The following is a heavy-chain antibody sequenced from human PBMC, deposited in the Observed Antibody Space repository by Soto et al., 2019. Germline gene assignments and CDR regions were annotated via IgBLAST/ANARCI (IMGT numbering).Heavy chain of an antibody. CDR3: ARLQAAVPHY. J-gene: IGHJ4*02. Sequence: QVQLQESGPGLVMPSETLSLTCTVSGDSISGSPYFWGWIRQPPGKRLEWIGSIFYDGYILYTPSLKSRVTISVDTSKNQFSLKLTSVAAADTAIYFCARLQAAVPHYRGQGILVTVSS. V-gene: IGHV4-39*01. D-gene: IGHD6-13*01. CDR1: GDSISGSPYF. CDR2: IFYDGYI.